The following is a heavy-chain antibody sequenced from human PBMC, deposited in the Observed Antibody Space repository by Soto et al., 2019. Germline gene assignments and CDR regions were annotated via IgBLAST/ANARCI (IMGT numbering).Heavy chain of an antibody. CDR2: IYYSGST. CDR1: GGSISSYY. Sequence: QVQLQESGPGLVKPSETLSLTCTVSGGSISSYYWNWILQPPGKGLEWIGYIYYSGSTNYNSSLKSRVTISVDTSKNQFSLKLSSVTAADTAVYYCAREGLTGTIGLYYYYRLDVWGQGTTVTVSS. V-gene: IGHV4-59*01. CDR3: AREGLTGTIGLYYYYRLDV. J-gene: IGHJ6*02. D-gene: IGHD1-7*01.